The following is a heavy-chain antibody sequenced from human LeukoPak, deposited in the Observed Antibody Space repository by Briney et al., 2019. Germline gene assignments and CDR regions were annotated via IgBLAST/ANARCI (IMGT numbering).Heavy chain of an antibody. J-gene: IGHJ6*02. CDR2: ISGSGGST. D-gene: IGHD6-19*01. Sequence: GGSLRLSCAASGFTFSSYAMSWVRQAPGKGLEWVSAISGSGGSTYYAHSVKGRFTISRDNSKNTLYLQMNSLRAEDTAVYYCAKVAVAGILYYYYGMDVWGQGTTVTVSS. CDR3: AKVAVAGILYYYYGMDV. V-gene: IGHV3-23*01. CDR1: GFTFSSYA.